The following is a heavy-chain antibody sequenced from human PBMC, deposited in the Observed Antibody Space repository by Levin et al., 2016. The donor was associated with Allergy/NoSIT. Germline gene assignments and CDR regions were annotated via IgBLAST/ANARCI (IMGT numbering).Heavy chain of an antibody. CDR1: GFTFSSYW. CDR3: GRGHYGLDI. V-gene: IGHV3-7*01. Sequence: GGSLRLSCAASGFTFSSYWITWVRQAPGKGLEWVAHINLDGSEIDYVDSVKGRFTISRDNPRNSVYLQMNSLRAEDTAVYYCGRGHYGLDIWGQGTMVTVSS. J-gene: IGHJ3*02. CDR2: INLDGSEI.